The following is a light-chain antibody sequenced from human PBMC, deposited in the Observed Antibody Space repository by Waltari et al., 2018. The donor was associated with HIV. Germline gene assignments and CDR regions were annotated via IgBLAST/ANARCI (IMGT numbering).Light chain of an antibody. CDR2: DNN. J-gene: IGLJ2*01. V-gene: IGLV1-51*01. CDR1: SSNIANNY. Sequence: VLTQPPAVSAAPGQTVTISCSGSSSNIANNYVSWYQQLPGTAPKLLIYDNNRRSSGIPDRFSGSKSGTSATLAIAGLQTGDEADYYCGTWDTSLSAGVFGGGTKVTVL. CDR3: GTWDTSLSAGV.